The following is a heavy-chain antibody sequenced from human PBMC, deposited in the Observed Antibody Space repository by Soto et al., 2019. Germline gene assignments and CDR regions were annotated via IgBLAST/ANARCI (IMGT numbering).Heavy chain of an antibody. CDR2: ISYDGSNK. CDR1: GFTFSSYA. CDR3: ARDRSITIFGVATPEYGMDV. V-gene: IGHV3-30-3*01. D-gene: IGHD3-3*01. Sequence: GGSLRLSCAASGFTFSSYAMHWVRQAPGKGLEWVAVISYDGSNKYYADSVKGRFTISRDNSKNTLYLQMNSLRAEDTAVYYCARDRSITIFGVATPEYGMDVWGQGTTVTSP. J-gene: IGHJ6*02.